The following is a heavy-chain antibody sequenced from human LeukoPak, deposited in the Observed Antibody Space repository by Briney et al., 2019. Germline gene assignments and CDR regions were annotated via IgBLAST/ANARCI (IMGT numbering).Heavy chain of an antibody. D-gene: IGHD3-22*01. CDR3: ARTTYYYDSSGYYSFGY. V-gene: IGHV3-30*03. CDR2: ISYDGSNK. J-gene: IGHJ4*02. CDR1: GFTFSSYG. Sequence: GGSLRLSCAASGFTFSSYGMHWVRQAPGKGLEWVAVISYDGSNKYYADSVKGRFTISRDNSKNTLYLQMKSLRAEDTAVYYCARTTYYYDSSGYYSFGYWGQGTLVTVSS.